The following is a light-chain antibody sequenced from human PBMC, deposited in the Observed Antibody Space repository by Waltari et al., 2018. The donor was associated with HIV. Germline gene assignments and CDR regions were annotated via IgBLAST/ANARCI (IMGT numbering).Light chain of an antibody. CDR2: DVS. J-gene: IGLJ1*01. V-gene: IGLV2-11*01. Sequence: QSALTQPRSVSGSPGQSVTISCTGTSSDVGGYNYVSWYQQHPGKAPNLVIYDVSKRPSGVPDRFTGSKSVNTASLTISGLQAEDEADYYCCSYAGSYTYVFGTGTKVTVL. CDR1: SSDVGGYNY. CDR3: CSYAGSYTYV.